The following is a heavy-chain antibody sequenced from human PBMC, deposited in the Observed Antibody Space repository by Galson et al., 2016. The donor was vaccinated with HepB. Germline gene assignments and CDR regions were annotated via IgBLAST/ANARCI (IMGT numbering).Heavy chain of an antibody. Sequence: SLRLSCAASGFIVSSNDMSWVRQAPGKGLEWVSVLYSGGSTYYADPVKGRFTISRDNSKNTLYLQMNSLRAEDTAVYYCARDNWDDAGCSVDHWGQGTLVTVSS. J-gene: IGHJ4*02. D-gene: IGHD1-20*01. CDR1: GFIVSSND. CDR2: LYSGGST. CDR3: ARDNWDDAGCSVDH. V-gene: IGHV3-53*01.